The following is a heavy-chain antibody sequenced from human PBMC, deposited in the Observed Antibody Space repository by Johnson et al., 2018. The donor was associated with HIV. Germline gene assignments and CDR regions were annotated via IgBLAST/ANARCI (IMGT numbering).Heavy chain of an antibody. CDR1: GFRFGDYA. D-gene: IGHD4-17*01. Sequence: VQLVESGGGLVQPGRSLRLSCIASGFRFGDYAMSWFRQAPGKGLEWVGFIRGQVYGGTTEYAASVKGRFTISIDDSKSIAYLQMNSLKTEDTAVYYCTKYGSDSGDFYAFDIWGQGTMVTVSS. J-gene: IGHJ3*02. CDR3: TKYGSDSGDFYAFDI. CDR2: IRGQVYGGTT. V-gene: IGHV3-49*03.